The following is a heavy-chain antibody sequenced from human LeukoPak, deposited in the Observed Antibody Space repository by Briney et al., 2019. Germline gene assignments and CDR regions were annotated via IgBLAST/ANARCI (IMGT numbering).Heavy chain of an antibody. J-gene: IGHJ6*02. CDR2: ISYDGNNK. Sequence: GRSLGLSCAASGFTFSTYAMHWVRQAPGKGLEWVAVISYDGNNKYYADSVKGRFTISRDSSKNTVYLQMNSLRAEDTAVYYCARDRPDYDILTGYRYYYGMDVWGQGTTVTVSS. D-gene: IGHD3-9*01. V-gene: IGHV3-30*14. CDR3: ARDRPDYDILTGYRYYYGMDV. CDR1: GFTFSTYA.